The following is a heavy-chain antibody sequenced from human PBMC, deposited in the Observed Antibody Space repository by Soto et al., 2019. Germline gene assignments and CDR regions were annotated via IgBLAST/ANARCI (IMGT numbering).Heavy chain of an antibody. CDR2: INHSGST. Sequence: SETLSLTCAVYGGSLSGYYWSWIRQPPGKGLEWIGEINHSGSTNYNPSLKSRVTISVPPSKNPSPLKLSSVPAADTAVSYCASGAVVVPAAFYYMDGCGKGTTVTVSS. J-gene: IGHJ6*03. V-gene: IGHV4-34*01. D-gene: IGHD2-2*01. CDR3: ASGAVVVPAAFYYMDG. CDR1: GGSLSGYY.